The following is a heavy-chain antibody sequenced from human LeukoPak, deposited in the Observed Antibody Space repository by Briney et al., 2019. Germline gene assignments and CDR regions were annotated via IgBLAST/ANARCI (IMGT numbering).Heavy chain of an antibody. CDR1: GGSISSYY. D-gene: IGHD5-12*01. CDR2: IYYSGSA. Sequence: SETLSLTCTVSGGSISSYYWSWIRQPPGKGLEWIGFIYYSGSANYNPSLRSRVTMSVDTSKNQFSLKLTSVTAADTAVYYCARTGVVATSYFFDYCGQGILVTVSS. CDR3: ARTGVVATSYFFDY. J-gene: IGHJ4*02. V-gene: IGHV4-59*01.